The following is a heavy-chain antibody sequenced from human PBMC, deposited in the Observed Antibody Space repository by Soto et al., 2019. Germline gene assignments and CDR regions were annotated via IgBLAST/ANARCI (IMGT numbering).Heavy chain of an antibody. CDR2: ITHSGST. CDR1: GGSFSGYY. V-gene: IGHV4-34*01. D-gene: IGHD3-10*02. J-gene: IGHJ4*02. CDR3: ARSSVRGWSY. Sequence: SETLSLTCAVYGGSFSGYYLTWIRQPPGKGLEWIGEITHSGSTNYNPSLKSRVTISVDTSKNQFSLNLNSVTAADTAVYYCARSSVRGWSYWGQGTLVTVSS.